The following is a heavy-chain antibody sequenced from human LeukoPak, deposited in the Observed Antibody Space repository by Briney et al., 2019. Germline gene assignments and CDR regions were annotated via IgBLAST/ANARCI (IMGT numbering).Heavy chain of an antibody. D-gene: IGHD3-22*01. CDR2: IWYDGSNK. CDR3: AAEDYYDSSGYYYPYGY. Sequence: GGSLXXXXXXXXFTFSSYGXHWVRQAPGKGLEWVAVIWYDGSNKYYAASVNALFTISIDNSNNTLYLQMNSLTAEDTAVYYCAAEDYYDSSGYYYPYGYWGQGTLVTVSS. V-gene: IGHV3-33*01. J-gene: IGHJ4*02. CDR1: XFTFSSYG.